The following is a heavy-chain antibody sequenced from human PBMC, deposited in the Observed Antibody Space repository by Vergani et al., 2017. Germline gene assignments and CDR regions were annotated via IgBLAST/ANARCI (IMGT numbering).Heavy chain of an antibody. Sequence: EVQLLESGGSLKQPGGSVRLSCAASGFTFSTYAMHWVRQAPGKGLVWVSALTGGGVSTYYADSFKGRFIISRDNSRDTLYLQMNSLRPEDTASYYCVKDAVSDENIFDSWGLGTLVTVS. J-gene: IGHJ4*02. CDR1: GFTFSTYA. V-gene: IGHV3-23*01. CDR3: VKDAVSDENIFDS. D-gene: IGHD2/OR15-2a*01. CDR2: LTGGGVST.